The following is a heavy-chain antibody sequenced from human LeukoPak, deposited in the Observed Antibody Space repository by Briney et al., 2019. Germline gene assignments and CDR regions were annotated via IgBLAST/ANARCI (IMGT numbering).Heavy chain of an antibody. Sequence: GSLRLSCAASGFRLRCYLVDLVRQGSREGVELVANINQSWSEKSYVDSVKGRFTISRDNAKNSLYLQMNSLRAEDTAVYYCARDHCSSSSCYTYYGMELWGQGTTVTVSS. CDR2: INQSWSEK. CDR3: ARDHCSSSSCYTYYGMEL. D-gene: IGHD2-2*02. V-gene: IGHV3-7*01. CDR1: GFRLRCYL. J-gene: IGHJ6*02.